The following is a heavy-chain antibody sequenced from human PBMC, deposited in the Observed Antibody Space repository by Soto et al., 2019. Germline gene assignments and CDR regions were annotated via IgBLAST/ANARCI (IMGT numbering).Heavy chain of an antibody. Sequence: ASVKVSCKASGVTFSSYAISWVRHSPGQGLEWMGGIIPIFGTANYAQKFQGRVTITADESTSTAYMELSSLRSEDTAVYYCARSPYSNYVDWFDPWGQGTLVTVSS. V-gene: IGHV1-69*13. CDR2: IIPIFGTA. CDR3: ARSPYSNYVDWFDP. D-gene: IGHD4-4*01. CDR1: GVTFSSYA. J-gene: IGHJ5*02.